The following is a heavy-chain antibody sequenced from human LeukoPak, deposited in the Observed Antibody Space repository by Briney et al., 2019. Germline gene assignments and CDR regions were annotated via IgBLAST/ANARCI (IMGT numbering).Heavy chain of an antibody. D-gene: IGHD5-18*01. Sequence: QTGESLRLSCAASGFTFSSYEMNWVRQAPGKGLEWVSYISSSGSTIYYADSVKGRFTISRDNAKNSLYLQMNSLRAEDTAVYYCAREGAYSYGFDYWGQGTLVTVSS. CDR3: AREGAYSYGFDY. J-gene: IGHJ4*02. CDR2: ISSSGSTI. V-gene: IGHV3-48*03. CDR1: GFTFSSYE.